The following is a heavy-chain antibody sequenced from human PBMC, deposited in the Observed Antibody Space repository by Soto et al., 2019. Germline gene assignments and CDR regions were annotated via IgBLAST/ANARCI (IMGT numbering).Heavy chain of an antibody. V-gene: IGHV3-23*01. CDR3: AKERNFWSGTAGFDS. CDR2: ISGSGGST. D-gene: IGHD3-3*01. J-gene: IGHJ5*01. Sequence: GWSLRLSSCGSVFTFSIFAMSWCRQAPGKGLEWISSISGSGGSTYYADSVKGRFTVSRDNSKTTVFLQMNSLRTEDTAVYFCAKERNFWSGTAGFDSWGQGSPVTVSS. CDR1: VFTFSIFA.